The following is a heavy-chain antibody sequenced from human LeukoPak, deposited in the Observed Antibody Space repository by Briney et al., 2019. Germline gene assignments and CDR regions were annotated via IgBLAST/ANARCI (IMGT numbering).Heavy chain of an antibody. Sequence: GGSLRLSCAASGFTFSDHYMNWVRQAPGKGLEWVGRTRNKANSYSTEYAASVKGRFTISRDDSKNSLYLQMNSLRAEDTALYYCARGAFYSSGWYENYWGQGALVTVSS. CDR2: TRNKANSYST. D-gene: IGHD6-19*01. J-gene: IGHJ4*02. CDR1: GFTFSDHY. V-gene: IGHV3-72*01. CDR3: ARGAFYSSGWYENY.